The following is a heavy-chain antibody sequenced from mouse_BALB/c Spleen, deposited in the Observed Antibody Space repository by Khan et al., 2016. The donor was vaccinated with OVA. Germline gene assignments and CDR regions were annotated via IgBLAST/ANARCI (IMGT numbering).Heavy chain of an antibody. CDR1: GYSFTSYY. J-gene: IGHJ3*01. Sequence: LQQSGPELMKPGASVNISCKASGYSFTSYYTHWVKQSHGKSLEWIGYIDPFNGGTDYNQKFKGKATLTVDKSSNTAYMHLSSLTSEDSAVYYCARGTFDYWGQGTLVTVSA. CDR2: IDPFNGGT. V-gene: IGHV1S135*01. D-gene: IGHD3-3*01. CDR3: ARGTFDY.